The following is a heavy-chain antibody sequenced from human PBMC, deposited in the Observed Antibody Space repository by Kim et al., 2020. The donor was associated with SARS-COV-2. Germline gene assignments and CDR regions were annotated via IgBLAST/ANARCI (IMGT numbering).Heavy chain of an antibody. Sequence: GGSLRLSCAASGFTFSSYAMHWVRQAPGKGLEWVAVISYDGSNKYYADSVKGRFTISRDNSKNTLYLQMNSLRAEDTAVYYCARGARERFLEWLLLDYWG. J-gene: IGHJ4*01. CDR1: GFTFSSYA. CDR3: ARGARERFLEWLLLDY. V-gene: IGHV3-30-3*01. D-gene: IGHD3-3*01. CDR2: ISYDGSNK.